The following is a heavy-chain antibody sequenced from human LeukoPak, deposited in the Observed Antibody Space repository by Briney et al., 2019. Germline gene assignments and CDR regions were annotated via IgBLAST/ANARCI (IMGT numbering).Heavy chain of an antibody. CDR2: ISSSGSTI. CDR1: GFTFSSYE. Sequence: GGSLRLSCAASGFTFSSYEMNWVRQAPGKGLEWVSYISSSGSTIYYADSVKGRFTISRDNAKNSLYPQMNSLRAEDTAVYYCATTYYYGTGSFDSWGQGTLVTVSS. CDR3: ATTYYYGTGSFDS. V-gene: IGHV3-48*03. D-gene: IGHD3-10*01. J-gene: IGHJ4*02.